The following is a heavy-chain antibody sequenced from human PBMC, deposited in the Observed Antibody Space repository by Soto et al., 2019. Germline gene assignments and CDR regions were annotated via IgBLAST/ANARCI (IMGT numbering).Heavy chain of an antibody. CDR2: IKQDGSEK. D-gene: IGHD2-15*01. CDR1: GFTFSSYW. CDR3: ASGYCSGGSCLYY. Sequence: GGSLRLSCAASGFTFSSYWMNWVRQAPGKGLEWVANIKQDGSEKYYVDSVKGRFTISRDNAKNSLYLQMNSLRAEDTAVYYCASGYCSGGSCLYYWGQGTLVTVSS. J-gene: IGHJ4*02. V-gene: IGHV3-7*01.